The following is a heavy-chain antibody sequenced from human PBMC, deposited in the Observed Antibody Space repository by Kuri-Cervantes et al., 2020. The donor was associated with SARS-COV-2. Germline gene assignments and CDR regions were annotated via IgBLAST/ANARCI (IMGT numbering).Heavy chain of an antibody. CDR3: ASGRIIAARSDLDY. Sequence: SETLSLTCTVSGGSISSSSYYWGWIRQPPGKGLEWIGSIYYSGSTYYNPSLKSRVTISADTSKNQFSLKLSSVTAADTAVYYCASGRIIAARSDLDYWGQGTLVTVSS. CDR1: GGSISSSSYY. V-gene: IGHV4-39*01. J-gene: IGHJ4*02. CDR2: IYYSGST. D-gene: IGHD6-6*01.